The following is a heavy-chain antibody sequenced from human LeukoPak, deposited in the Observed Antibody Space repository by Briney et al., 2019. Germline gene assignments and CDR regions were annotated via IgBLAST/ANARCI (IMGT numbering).Heavy chain of an antibody. D-gene: IGHD4-17*01. CDR2: IKSKTDGGTT. CDR1: GFTFSNAW. J-gene: IGHJ6*03. V-gene: IGHV3-15*01. Sequence: GGSLRLSCAASGFTFSNAWMSWVRQAPGKGLEWVGRIKSKTDGGTTDYAAPVKGRFTISRDDSKNTLYLQMNSLKTEDTAVYYCTTGLGDYNYYYYYYVDVWGKGTTVTISS. CDR3: TTGLGDYNYYYYYYVDV.